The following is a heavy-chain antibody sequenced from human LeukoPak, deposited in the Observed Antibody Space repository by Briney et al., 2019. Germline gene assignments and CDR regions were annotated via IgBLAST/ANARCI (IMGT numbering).Heavy chain of an antibody. CDR2: INPSGGST. J-gene: IGHJ4*02. D-gene: IGHD3/OR15-3a*01. Sequence: ASVKVSCKASGYTFTSYYMHWVRQAPGQGLEWMGIINPSGGSTSYAQKFQGRVTMTRNTSISTAYMELSSLRSEDTAVYYCARGLLPGTYNVWTGPSLDYWGQGTLVTVSS. CDR1: GYTFTSYY. CDR3: ARGLLPGTYNVWTGPSLDY. V-gene: IGHV1-46*01.